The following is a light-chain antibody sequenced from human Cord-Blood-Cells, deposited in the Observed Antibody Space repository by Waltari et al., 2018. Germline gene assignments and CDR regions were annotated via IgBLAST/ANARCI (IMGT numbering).Light chain of an antibody. CDR1: QSVSSY. J-gene: IGKJ2*01. V-gene: IGKV3-11*01. CDR3: QQRSNWPPYT. Sequence: EIVLTQSPATLSLSPGERATISCRASQSVSSYLAWSQQKPGQAPRLLIYDASNRATGIPARFSGSGSGTDFTLTISSLEPEDFAVYYCQQRSNWPPYTFGQGTKLEIK. CDR2: DAS.